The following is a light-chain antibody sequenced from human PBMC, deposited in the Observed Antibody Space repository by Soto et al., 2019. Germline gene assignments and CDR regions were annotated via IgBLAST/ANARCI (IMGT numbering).Light chain of an antibody. CDR2: KAS. Sequence: DIQMTQSPSTLSASVGDRVTITCRASQYISSWLAWYQQKPGKAPKLLIYKASSLESGVPSRFSGSGSGTEFPPTISSLQPDDFATYYCQKYNSQRTFAQGTKGEIK. CDR3: QKYNSQRT. CDR1: QYISSW. J-gene: IGKJ1*01. V-gene: IGKV1-5*03.